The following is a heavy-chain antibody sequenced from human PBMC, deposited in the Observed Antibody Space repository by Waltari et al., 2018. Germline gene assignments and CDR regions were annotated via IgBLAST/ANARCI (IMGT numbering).Heavy chain of an antibody. V-gene: IGHV1-18*01. CDR3: ARDQVTLWVTNAEYFQH. Sequence: QVQLVQSGAEVKKPGASVKVSCKASGYTFTSYGISWVRQAPGQGLEWMGWISEYNGNTNYAQKLQGRVTMTTDTSTSTAYMELRSLRSDDTAVYYCARDQVTLWVTNAEYFQHWGQGTLVTVSS. D-gene: IGHD4-17*01. CDR1: GYTFTSYG. J-gene: IGHJ1*01. CDR2: ISEYNGNT.